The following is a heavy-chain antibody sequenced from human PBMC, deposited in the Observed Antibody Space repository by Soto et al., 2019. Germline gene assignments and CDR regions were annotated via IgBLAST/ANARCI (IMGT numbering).Heavy chain of an antibody. CDR1: GFSLSSSGGG. CDR3: LRMTRNAYGDEKFDN. J-gene: IGHJ4*02. D-gene: IGHD4-17*01. Sequence: QITLKESGPSLVKPTQTLTLTCNYSGFSLSSSGGGVCWIRQPPGKALEWLALVYWDDYRRYSPSLMSRLALPSNTSKSQVGLTLTDMDPVDTATYSCLRMTRNAYGDEKFDNWGQGALVTVSA. V-gene: IGHV2-5*02. CDR2: VYWDDYR.